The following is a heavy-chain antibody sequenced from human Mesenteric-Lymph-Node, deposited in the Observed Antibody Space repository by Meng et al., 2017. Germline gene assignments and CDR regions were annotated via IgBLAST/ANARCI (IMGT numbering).Heavy chain of an antibody. Sequence: GESLKISCAASGFTFSSYWMSWVRQAPGKGLEWVANIRPDGSEKKIVDSVKGRITISRDNAKNSLYLQMNSLRAEDTAVYYCARDLTSHGQGAFDSWGHGTMVTVSS. CDR3: ARDLTSHGQGAFDS. CDR2: IRPDGSEK. J-gene: IGHJ4*03. D-gene: IGHD2/OR15-2a*01. V-gene: IGHV3-7*03. CDR1: GFTFSSYW.